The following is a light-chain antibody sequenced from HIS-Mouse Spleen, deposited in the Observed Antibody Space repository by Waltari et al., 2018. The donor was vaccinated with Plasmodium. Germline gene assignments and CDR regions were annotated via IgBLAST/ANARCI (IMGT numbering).Light chain of an antibody. V-gene: IGLV4-69*01. CDR1: SGHSSYA. Sequence: QLVLTQSPSASASLGASVKLTCTLSSGHSSYAIAWHQQQPEKGPRYLMKLNSDGSHSKGDGIPVRFSGSSSGAERYLTISSLQSEDEADYYWQTWGTGMGVFGGGTKLTVL. CDR3: QTWGTGMGV. J-gene: IGLJ2*01. CDR2: LNSDGSH.